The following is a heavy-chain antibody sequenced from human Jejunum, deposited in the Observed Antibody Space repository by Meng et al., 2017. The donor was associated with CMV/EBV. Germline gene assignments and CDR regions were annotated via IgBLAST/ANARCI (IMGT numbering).Heavy chain of an antibody. CDR3: AKVRDSNLYFYYGMDV. D-gene: IGHD3-22*01. CDR2: VSTSGGST. CDR1: FIFTDDS. Sequence: FIFTDDSMSWVRQAPGKWLEWVSSVSTSGGSTYYAVSVKGRFTISRDNSKNTLYLQMNSLRADDTAVYFCAKVRDSNLYFYYGMDVWGQGTTVTVSS. V-gene: IGHV3-23*01. J-gene: IGHJ6*02.